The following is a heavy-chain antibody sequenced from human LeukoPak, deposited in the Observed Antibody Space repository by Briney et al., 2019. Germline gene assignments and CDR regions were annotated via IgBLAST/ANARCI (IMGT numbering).Heavy chain of an antibody. CDR1: GGSISSYY. Sequence: SETLSLTCTVSGGSISSYYWSWIRQPPGKGLEWIGYIYYSGSTNYNPSLKSRVTISVDTPKNQFSLKLSSVTAADTAVYYCARDSSDDGMDVWGQGTTVTVSS. D-gene: IGHD6-19*01. CDR2: IYYSGST. CDR3: ARDSSDDGMDV. V-gene: IGHV4-59*01. J-gene: IGHJ6*02.